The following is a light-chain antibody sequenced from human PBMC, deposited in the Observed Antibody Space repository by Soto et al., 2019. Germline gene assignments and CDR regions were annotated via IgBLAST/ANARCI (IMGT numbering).Light chain of an antibody. CDR2: DSS. V-gene: IGKV1-5*01. J-gene: IGKJ1*01. CDR3: QYNDYWT. CDR1: QSISGW. Sequence: DTQLTQSPSTLSASVGDRVTITCRASQSISGWLAWYQQKPGKAPTLLIYDSSTLESGVPSRFSGSGSGTEFTLSISSLQPDDFATYFCQYNDYWTFGQGTRVTIK.